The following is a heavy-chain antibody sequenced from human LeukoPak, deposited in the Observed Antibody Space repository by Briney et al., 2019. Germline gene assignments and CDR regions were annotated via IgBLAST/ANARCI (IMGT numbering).Heavy chain of an antibody. Sequence: PGGSLRLSCAASGFTFSSYWMHWVRQAPGKGLVWVSRIHTDGSSTNYADSVKGRFTISRDNAKNTLYMQMNSLRAEDTAVYFCAKGRTWLLFDYWGQGTLVTVSS. J-gene: IGHJ4*02. D-gene: IGHD3-22*01. CDR2: IHTDGSST. CDR3: AKGRTWLLFDY. CDR1: GFTFSSYW. V-gene: IGHV3-74*01.